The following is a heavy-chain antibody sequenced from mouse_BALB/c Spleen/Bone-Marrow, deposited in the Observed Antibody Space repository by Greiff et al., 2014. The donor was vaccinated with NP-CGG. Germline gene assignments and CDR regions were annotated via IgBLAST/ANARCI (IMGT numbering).Heavy chain of an antibody. CDR2: INSDGGST. D-gene: IGHD2-4*01. J-gene: IGHJ4*01. CDR1: EFEFPSHD. CDR3: ARHRYDYDGAMDY. Sequence: EVKLVESGGGLVQPGESLKLSCESDEFEFPSHDMSWVRKTPEKRLELVAAINSDGGSTYYPDTMERRFIISRDNTKKTLYLQMSSLRSEDTALYYCARHRYDYDGAMDYWGQGTSVTVSS. V-gene: IGHV5-2*01.